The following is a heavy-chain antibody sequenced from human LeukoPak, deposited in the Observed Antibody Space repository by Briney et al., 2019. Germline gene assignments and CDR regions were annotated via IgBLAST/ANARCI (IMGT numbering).Heavy chain of an antibody. CDR3: ARDMGRAWYGPPDY. Sequence: GGSLRLSCAASGFIFSNYGMHWVRQAPGKRLEWVAVIWNDGSETFHADSVKGRFRIARDNSKNTLYLQMNSLRAEDTAVYFCARDMGRAWYGPPDYWGQGTLVTVSS. D-gene: IGHD6-13*01. J-gene: IGHJ4*02. CDR1: GFIFSNYG. V-gene: IGHV3-33*01. CDR2: IWNDGSET.